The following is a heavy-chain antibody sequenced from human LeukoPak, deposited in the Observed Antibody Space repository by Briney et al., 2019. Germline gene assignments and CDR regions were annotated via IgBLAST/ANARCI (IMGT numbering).Heavy chain of an antibody. CDR3: ARDRTTYYDFWSGYKGAFDI. D-gene: IGHD3-3*01. J-gene: IGHJ3*02. CDR2: IYYSGST. Sequence: KASETLSLTCTVSGGSISSYYWSWIRQPPGKGLEWIGYIYYSGSTNYNPSLKSRVTISVDTSKNQFSLKLSSVTAADTAVYYCARDRTTYYDFWSGYKGAFDIWGQGQWSPSLQ. CDR1: GGSISSYY. V-gene: IGHV4-59*01.